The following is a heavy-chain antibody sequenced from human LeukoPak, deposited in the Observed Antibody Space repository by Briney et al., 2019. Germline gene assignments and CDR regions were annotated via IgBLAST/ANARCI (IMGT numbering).Heavy chain of an antibody. Sequence: GASVKVCCKASGGTFSSYAISWVRQAPGQGLEWMGGIIPIFGTANYAQKFQGRVTITADESTSTAYMELSSLRSEDTAVYYCARTQYSSSLYYYYYMDVWGKGTTVTVSS. CDR1: GGTFSSYA. CDR3: ARTQYSSSLYYYYYMDV. CDR2: IIPIFGTA. D-gene: IGHD6-6*01. J-gene: IGHJ6*03. V-gene: IGHV1-69*13.